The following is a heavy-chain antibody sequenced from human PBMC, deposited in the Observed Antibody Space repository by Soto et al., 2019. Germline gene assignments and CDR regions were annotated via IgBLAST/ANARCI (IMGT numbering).Heavy chain of an antibody. J-gene: IGHJ4*02. CDR1: GYTFTSYA. CDR2: INAGNGNT. Sequence: QVQLVQSGAEEKKPGASVKVSCKASGYTFTSYAMHSLRQTPGQRLEWMGWINAGNGNTKYSQKFQGRVTITRDTSASTSYMELMSLRSEDTAVYYCARSPVIAVADYWGQGTRVTFSS. D-gene: IGHD6-19*01. V-gene: IGHV1-3*05. CDR3: ARSPVIAVADY.